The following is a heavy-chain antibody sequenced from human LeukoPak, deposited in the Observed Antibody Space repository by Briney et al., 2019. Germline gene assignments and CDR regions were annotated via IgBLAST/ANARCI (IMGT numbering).Heavy chain of an antibody. V-gene: IGHV4-31*03. CDR1: GGSISSGGYH. CDR3: ARVGTRGGLLDY. Sequence: SETLSLTCTVSGGSISSGGYHWSWIRQHPGKGLEWIGYIYYSGSTYYNPSLKSRVTISVDTSKNQFSLKLSSVTAADTAVYYCARVGTRGGLLDYWGQGTLVTVSS. D-gene: IGHD2-2*01. J-gene: IGHJ4*02. CDR2: IYYSGST.